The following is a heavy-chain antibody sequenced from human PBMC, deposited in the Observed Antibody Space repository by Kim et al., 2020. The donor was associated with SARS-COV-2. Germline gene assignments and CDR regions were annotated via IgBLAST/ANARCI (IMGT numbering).Heavy chain of an antibody. CDR3: ARGLRSSSWYAPFDY. D-gene: IGHD6-13*01. Sequence: SETLSLTCAVYGGSFSGYYWSWIRQPPGKGLEWIGEINHSGSTNYNPSLKSRVTISVDTSKNQFSLKLSSVTAADTAVYYCARGLRSSSWYAPFDYWGQG. CDR2: INHSGST. V-gene: IGHV4-34*01. J-gene: IGHJ4*02. CDR1: GGSFSGYY.